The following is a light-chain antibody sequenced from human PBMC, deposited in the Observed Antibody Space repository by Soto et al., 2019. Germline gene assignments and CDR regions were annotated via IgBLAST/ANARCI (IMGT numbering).Light chain of an antibody. J-gene: IGLJ3*02. CDR3: SSYTSSTTRV. Sequence: QSALTQPPSVSGSPGQSVTISCTGTSSDVGGYNRVSWYQQSPGTAPKLIIYEVTNRRSGVPGRFSGSKSGNTASLTISGLHAEDEADYYCSSYTSSTTRVFGGGTQLTVL. CDR1: SSDVGGYNR. V-gene: IGLV2-18*02. CDR2: EVT.